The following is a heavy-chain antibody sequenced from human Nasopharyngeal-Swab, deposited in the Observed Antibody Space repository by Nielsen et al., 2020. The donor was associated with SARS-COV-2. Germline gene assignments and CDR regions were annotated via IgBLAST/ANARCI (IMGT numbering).Heavy chain of an antibody. D-gene: IGHD3-10*01. CDR2: IYPADSDA. Sequence: VRQMPGKGLEWMGTIYPADSDARYSPSFQGQVTISVDKSISTACLQWSSLKASDTATYYCARHDRGWFGTGGDVWGQGTTVTVSS. CDR3: ARHDRGWFGTGGDV. V-gene: IGHV5-51*01. J-gene: IGHJ6*02.